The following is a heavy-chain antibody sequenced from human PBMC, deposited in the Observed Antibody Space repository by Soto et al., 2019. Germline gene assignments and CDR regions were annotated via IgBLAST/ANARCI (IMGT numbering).Heavy chain of an antibody. CDR1: GFTFSSYA. CDR2: ISGSGGST. Sequence: GGSLRLSCAASGFTFSSYAMSWVRQAPGKGLEWVSAISGSGGSTYYADSVKGRFTISRDNSKNTLYLQVNSLRAEDTAVYYCAKVSGCSSTSCYTLGYFDYWGQGTLVTVSS. D-gene: IGHD2-2*02. J-gene: IGHJ4*02. V-gene: IGHV3-23*01. CDR3: AKVSGCSSTSCYTLGYFDY.